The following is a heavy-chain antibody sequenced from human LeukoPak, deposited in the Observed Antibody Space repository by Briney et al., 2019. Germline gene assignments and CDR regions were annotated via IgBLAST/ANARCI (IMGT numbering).Heavy chain of an antibody. Sequence: PGGSLRLSCAASGFTFSSYWMSWVRQAPGKGLEWVANIERDGSEKNYVGSVKGRFTISRDNAKNLLYLQMNSLRVEDTAIYYCARQERDYWGQGTLVTVSS. V-gene: IGHV3-7*01. CDR3: ARQERDY. CDR1: GFTFSSYW. J-gene: IGHJ4*02. CDR2: IERDGSEK.